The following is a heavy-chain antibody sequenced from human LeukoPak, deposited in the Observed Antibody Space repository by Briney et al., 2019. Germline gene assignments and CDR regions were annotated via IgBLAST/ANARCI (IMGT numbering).Heavy chain of an antibody. Sequence: PSETLSLTCTVSGGSISSSSYYWGWIRQPPGKGLEWIGSIYYSGSTYYNPSLKSRVTISVDTSKNQFSLKLSSVTAADTAVYYCASRPFLGGKGPIGYWGQGTLVTVSS. CDR2: IYYSGST. V-gene: IGHV4-39*07. J-gene: IGHJ4*02. D-gene: IGHD1-26*01. CDR3: ASRPFLGGKGPIGY. CDR1: GGSISSSSYY.